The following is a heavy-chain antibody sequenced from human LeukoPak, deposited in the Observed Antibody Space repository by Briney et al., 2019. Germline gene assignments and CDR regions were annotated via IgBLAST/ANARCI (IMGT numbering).Heavy chain of an antibody. CDR3: ARVRNYGSGSPFDY. Sequence: SETLSLTCTVSGGSISSSSYYWGWIRQPPGKGLEWIGSIYYSGSTYYNPSLKSRVTISVDTSKNQFSLKLSSVTAADTAVYYCARVRNYGSGSPFDYWGQGTLVTVSS. V-gene: IGHV4-39*01. CDR2: IYYSGST. CDR1: GGSISSSSYY. J-gene: IGHJ4*02. D-gene: IGHD3-10*01.